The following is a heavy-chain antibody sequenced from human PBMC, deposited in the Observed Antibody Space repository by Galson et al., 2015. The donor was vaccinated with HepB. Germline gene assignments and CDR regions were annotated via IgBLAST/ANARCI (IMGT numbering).Heavy chain of an antibody. CDR3: ARVADSDYGDHAHFDY. CDR1: GFTFSDYY. V-gene: IGHV3-11*06. D-gene: IGHD4-17*01. J-gene: IGHJ4*02. Sequence: SLRLSCAASGFTFSDYYMSWIRQAPGKGLEWLSYISSNTIYANYADSVKGRFTISRDNVKNSTFLQMNSLRADDTAVYYCARVADSDYGDHAHFDYWGQGTLVTVSS. CDR2: ISSNTIYA.